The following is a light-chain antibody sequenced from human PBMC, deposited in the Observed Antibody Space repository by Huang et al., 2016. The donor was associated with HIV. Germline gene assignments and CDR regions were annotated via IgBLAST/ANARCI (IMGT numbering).Light chain of an antibody. J-gene: IGKJ5*01. V-gene: IGKV3-11*01. CDR1: HHLGSS. CDR3: QQRSTLIT. CDR2: EAF. Sequence: DIVLTQSPDTLSLSPGQRASIFCRASHHLGSSLDWYQHKPGQTPRLRIYEAFNRATDIAARFSGSGSGTDFTLTISSLKLEDFAFYYCQQRSTLITFGQGTRLE.